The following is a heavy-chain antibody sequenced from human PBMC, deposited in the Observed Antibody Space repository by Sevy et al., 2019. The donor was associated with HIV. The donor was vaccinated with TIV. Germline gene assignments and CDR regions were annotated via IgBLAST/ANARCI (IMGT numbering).Heavy chain of an antibody. CDR3: VKDRCTLVRGNIVDP. CDR2: ISGSGGST. V-gene: IGHV3-23*01. Sequence: GGSLRLSCAASGFTFSACAMNWVRQAPGKGLEWVSGISGSGGSTYYADSVQGRFTISRDNSKNILYLQMNNLRAEDTAVYYCVKDRCTLVRGNIVDPWGQGTLVTVSS. D-gene: IGHD3-10*01. J-gene: IGHJ5*02. CDR1: GFTFSACA.